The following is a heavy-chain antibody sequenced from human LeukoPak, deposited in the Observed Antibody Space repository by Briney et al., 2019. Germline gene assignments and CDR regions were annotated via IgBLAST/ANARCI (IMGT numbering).Heavy chain of an antibody. D-gene: IGHD5-12*01. CDR1: GFTFSSYG. CDR3: AKQHRRSGYEVNWFDP. Sequence: GSSLTLSCAASGFTFSSYGMHRGSQAPGKGLEWVAVISYDGSNKYYVVSVKGRFTISRDNSQNTLYLQMNSLSAEDTAVYYCAKQHRRSGYEVNWFDPWGQGTLVTVSS. V-gene: IGHV3-30*18. J-gene: IGHJ5*02. CDR2: ISYDGSNK.